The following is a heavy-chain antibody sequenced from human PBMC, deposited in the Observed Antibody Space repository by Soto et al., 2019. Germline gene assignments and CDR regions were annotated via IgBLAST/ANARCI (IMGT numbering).Heavy chain of an antibody. J-gene: IGHJ4*02. CDR2: IDYAGNT. CDR1: GGSISSSGSY. Sequence: PSETLSLTCSVSGGSISSSGSYWGWIRQSPGKGLEWIGSIDYAGNTYYNPSLRSRLTISADTSKNQFSLKLTSVTAADTAVFFCARQYTFWGQGTLVTVSS. V-gene: IGHV4-39*01. D-gene: IGHD5-18*01. CDR3: ARQYTF.